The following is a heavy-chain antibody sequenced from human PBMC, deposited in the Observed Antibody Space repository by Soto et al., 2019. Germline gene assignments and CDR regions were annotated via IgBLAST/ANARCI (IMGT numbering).Heavy chain of an antibody. CDR1: GFTFDDYA. CDR3: ANQYAYGIAAQGYFDY. Sequence: DVQLVESGGGLVQPGRSLRLSCAAPGFTFDDYAMHWVRQAPGKGLEWVSGISWSSGSIGYADSVKGRFTISRDNAKHSLYLQMNSLRAEDTALYYCANQYAYGIAAQGYFDYWGQGTLVTVSS. D-gene: IGHD6-6*01. CDR2: ISWSSGSI. V-gene: IGHV3-9*01. J-gene: IGHJ4*02.